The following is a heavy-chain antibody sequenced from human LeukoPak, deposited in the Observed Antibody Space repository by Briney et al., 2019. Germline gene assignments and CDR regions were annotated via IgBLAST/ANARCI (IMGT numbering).Heavy chain of an antibody. CDR2: IYYSGST. J-gene: IGHJ4*02. Sequence: PSETLSLTCTVSGGSISSYYWSWIRQPPVKGLEWIGYIYYSGSTNYNPSLKSRVTISVDTSKNQFSLKLSSVTAADTAVYYCARGRARTAPFDYWGQGTLVTVSS. CDR3: ARGRARTAPFDY. V-gene: IGHV4-59*12. CDR1: GGSISSYY. D-gene: IGHD5-24*01.